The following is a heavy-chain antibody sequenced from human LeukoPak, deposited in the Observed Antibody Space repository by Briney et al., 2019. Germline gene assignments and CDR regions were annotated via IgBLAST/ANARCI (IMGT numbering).Heavy chain of an antibody. D-gene: IGHD2-21*01. J-gene: IGHJ6*02. CDR1: GGSISSYY. V-gene: IGHV4-59*01. CDR3: ARGSYSYGMDV. CDR2: IYYSGST. Sequence: SETLSLTCTVSGGSISSYYWSWIRQPPGKGLEWIGYIYYSGSTNYNPSLKSRVTISVDTSKNQFSLKLSSVTAADTAVYYCARGSYSYGMDVWGQGTTVTVTS.